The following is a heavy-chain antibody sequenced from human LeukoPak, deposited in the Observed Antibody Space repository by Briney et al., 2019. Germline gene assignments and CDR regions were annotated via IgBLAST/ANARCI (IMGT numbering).Heavy chain of an antibody. V-gene: IGHV4-31*03. CDR3: AREGAYRSSSADY. CDR2: IYYSGST. CDR1: GGSISSGGYY. J-gene: IGHJ4*02. D-gene: IGHD6-13*01. Sequence: SQTLSLTCTVSGGSISSGGYYWRWIRQHPGKGLEWIGYIYYSGSTYYNPSLKSRVTISVDTSKNQFSLKLSSVTAADTAVYYCAREGAYRSSSADYWGQGTLVTVSS.